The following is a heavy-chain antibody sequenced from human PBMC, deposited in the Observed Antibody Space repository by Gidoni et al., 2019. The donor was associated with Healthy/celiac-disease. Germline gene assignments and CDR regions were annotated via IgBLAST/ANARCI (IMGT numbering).Heavy chain of an antibody. J-gene: IGHJ4*02. CDR3: ARVNSSSSFNDY. D-gene: IGHD6-6*01. Sequence: QVQLQQWGAGLLKPSETLSLTCAVYGGSFSGYYWSWIRQPPGKGLEWIGEINHSGSTNYNPSLKSRVTISVDTSKNQFSLKLSSVTAADTAVYYCARVNSSSSFNDYWGQGTLVTVSS. CDR2: INHSGST. CDR1: GGSFSGYY. V-gene: IGHV4-34*01.